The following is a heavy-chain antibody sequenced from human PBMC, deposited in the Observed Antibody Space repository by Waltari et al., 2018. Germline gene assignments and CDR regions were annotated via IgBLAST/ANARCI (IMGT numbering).Heavy chain of an antibody. CDR3: ARERLLWFGELIRFFDY. V-gene: IGHV1-69*14. CDR1: GGTFSSYA. Sequence: QVQLVQSGAEVKKPGSSVKVSCKASGGTFSSYAISWVRQAPGQGLEWMGGIIPIFGTANYAQKFQGRVTITADKSTSTAYMELSSLRSEDTAVYYCARERLLWFGELIRFFDYWGQGTLVTVSS. CDR2: IIPIFGTA. D-gene: IGHD3-10*01. J-gene: IGHJ4*02.